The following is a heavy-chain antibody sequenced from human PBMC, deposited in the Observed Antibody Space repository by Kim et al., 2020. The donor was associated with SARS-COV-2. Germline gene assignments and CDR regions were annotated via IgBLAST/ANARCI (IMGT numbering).Heavy chain of an antibody. CDR1: GYSFTTYW. CDR3: ARLVGYYYFYMDV. J-gene: IGHJ6*03. V-gene: IGHV5-51*01. Sequence: GGSLRLSCKGSGYSFTTYWIGWVRQMPGKGLEWMGIIYPGDSDTRYSPSFQGQVTISADKSISTAYLQWSSLKASDTAMYYCARLVGYYYFYMDVWGKGTTVTVSS. D-gene: IGHD1-26*01. CDR2: IYPGDSDT.